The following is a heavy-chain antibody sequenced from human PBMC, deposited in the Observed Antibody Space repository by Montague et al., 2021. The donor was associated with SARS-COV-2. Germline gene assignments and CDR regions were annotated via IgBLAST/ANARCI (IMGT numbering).Heavy chain of an antibody. Sequence: SLRLSCAASGFTFSSYGMHWVRQAPGKGLEWVAVISYDGSNKYYADSVEGRFTISRDNSKNTLYLQMNSLRAEDTAVYYCAAELSAYYGMDVWGQGTTVTVSS. CDR2: ISYDGSNK. CDR1: GFTFSSYG. V-gene: IGHV3-30*03. CDR3: AAELSAYYGMDV. J-gene: IGHJ6*02. D-gene: IGHD1-14*01.